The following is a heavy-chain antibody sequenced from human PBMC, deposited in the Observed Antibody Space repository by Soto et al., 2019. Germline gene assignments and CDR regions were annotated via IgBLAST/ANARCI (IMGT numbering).Heavy chain of an antibody. V-gene: IGHV4-59*01. Sequence: PSETLSLTCTVSGGSISSYYWSWMRQPPGKGLEWIGYIYYSGSTNYNPSLKSRVTISVDTSKNQFSLKLSSVTAADTAVYYCARATYYYDSSGYYQLKYYFDYWGQGTLVTVSS. D-gene: IGHD3-22*01. CDR3: ARATYYYDSSGYYQLKYYFDY. CDR2: IYYSGST. J-gene: IGHJ4*02. CDR1: GGSISSYY.